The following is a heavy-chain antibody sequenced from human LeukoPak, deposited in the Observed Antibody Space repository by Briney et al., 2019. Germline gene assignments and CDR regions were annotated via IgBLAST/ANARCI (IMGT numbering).Heavy chain of an antibody. CDR1: GGSISSYY. CDR2: IYDSGST. J-gene: IGHJ4*02. CDR3: ARHRYSSSWLPFDY. V-gene: IGHV4-59*08. D-gene: IGHD6-13*01. Sequence: SETLSLTCIVSGGSISSYYWSWIRQPPGKGLEWIGYIYDSGSTNYNPSLKSRVTISVDTSKNQFSLKLSSVTAADTAVYYCARHRYSSSWLPFDYWGPGTLVTVSS.